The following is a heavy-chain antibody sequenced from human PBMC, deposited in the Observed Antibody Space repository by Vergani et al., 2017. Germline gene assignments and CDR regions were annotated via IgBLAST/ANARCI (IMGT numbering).Heavy chain of an antibody. CDR2: INPSGGST. Sequence: QVQLVQSGAEVKKPGASVKVSCKASGYTFTSYYMHWVRQAPGQGLEWMGIINPSGGSTSYAQKFQGRVTMTRDTSTSTVYMELSSLRSEDTAVYYCARGGDDYYDSSGSWFDPWGQGTLVTVSS. CDR1: GYTFTSYY. D-gene: IGHD3-22*01. V-gene: IGHV1-46*01. J-gene: IGHJ5*02. CDR3: ARGGDDYYDSSGSWFDP.